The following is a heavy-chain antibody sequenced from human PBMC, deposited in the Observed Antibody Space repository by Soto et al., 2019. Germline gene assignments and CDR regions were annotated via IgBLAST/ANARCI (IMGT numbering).Heavy chain of an antibody. D-gene: IGHD2-15*01. Sequence: ASVKVSCKASGYTFTSYGISWVRQAPGQGLEWMGWISAYNGNTNYAQKLQGRVTMTTDTSTSTAYMELRSLRSDDTAVYYCARDRCGGGSCYSLYNWFDPWGQGTLVTVSS. CDR3: ARDRCGGGSCYSLYNWFDP. J-gene: IGHJ5*02. CDR1: GYTFTSYG. V-gene: IGHV1-18*01. CDR2: ISAYNGNT.